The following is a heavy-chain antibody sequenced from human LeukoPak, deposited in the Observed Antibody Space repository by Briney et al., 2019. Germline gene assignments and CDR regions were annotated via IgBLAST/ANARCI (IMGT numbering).Heavy chain of an antibody. CDR1: GFPFSSYW. V-gene: IGHV3-7*04. D-gene: IGHD5-24*01. Sequence: GGSLRLSCVASGFPFSSYWMTWVRQAPGKGLEWVANIKQDGSKKSYVDSVKGRFTISKDNAKNSLYLQMNSLRAEDTAIYYCTRVGYIDEGIDYWGQGTLVTVSS. CDR3: TRVGYIDEGIDY. J-gene: IGHJ4*02. CDR2: IKQDGSKK.